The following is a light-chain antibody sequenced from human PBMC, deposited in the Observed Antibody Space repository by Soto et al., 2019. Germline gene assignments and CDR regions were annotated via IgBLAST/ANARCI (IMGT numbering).Light chain of an antibody. CDR2: AAS. Sequence: DIQMTQSPSSLSASVGDRVTITCRASQSISSYLNWYQEKPGKAPKVLIYAASSLQSGVPSRLSGSGSGTDFTLTISSLQPEDFATYYCQQSFTTPWTFGQGTKVEI. CDR1: QSISSY. CDR3: QQSFTTPWT. V-gene: IGKV1-39*01. J-gene: IGKJ1*01.